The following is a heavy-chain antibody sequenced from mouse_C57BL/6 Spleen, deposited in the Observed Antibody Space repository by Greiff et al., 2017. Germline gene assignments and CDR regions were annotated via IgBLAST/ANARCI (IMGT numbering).Heavy chain of an antibody. CDR1: GFTFTDYY. CDR3: ASLYSNYAWFAY. D-gene: IGHD2-5*01. CDR2: IRNKANGYTT. Sequence: EVQRVESGGGLVQPGGSLSLSCAASGFTFTDYYMSWVRQPPGKALEWLGFIRNKANGYTTEYSASVKGRFTISRDNSQSILYLQMNALRAEDSATYYCASLYSNYAWFAYWGQGTLVTVSA. V-gene: IGHV7-3*01. J-gene: IGHJ3*01.